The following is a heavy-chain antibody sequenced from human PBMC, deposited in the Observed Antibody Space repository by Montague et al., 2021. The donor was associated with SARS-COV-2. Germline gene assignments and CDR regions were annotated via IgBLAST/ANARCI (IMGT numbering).Heavy chain of an antibody. D-gene: IGHD3-10*01. CDR1: GVSISSSSYY. V-gene: IGHV4-39*07. Sequence: LSLTCTVSGVSISSSSYYWGWSRQPPGKGLEWIGEINHSGSTNYNPSLKSRVTISVDTSKNQFSLKLSSVTAADTAVYYCAIPMVRGFSRAFDIWGQGTRVTGSS. J-gene: IGHJ3*02. CDR2: INHSGST. CDR3: AIPMVRGFSRAFDI.